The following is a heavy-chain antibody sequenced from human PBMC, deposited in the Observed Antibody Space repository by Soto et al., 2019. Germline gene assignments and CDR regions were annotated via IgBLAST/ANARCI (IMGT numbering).Heavy chain of an antibody. V-gene: IGHV3-11*05. CDR3: ARNHAGWGYD. J-gene: IGHJ4*02. CDR1: GFTFSDTY. Sequence: QVQLVESGGGLVKPGGSLRLSCAASGFTFSDTYMSWIRQAPGKGLEWISYITGNSYTNYADSVKGRFTISRDNAKNSLYLQMNSLRPEDTAVYYCARNHAGWGYDWGQGTLVTVSS. CDR2: ITGNSYT. D-gene: IGHD5-12*01.